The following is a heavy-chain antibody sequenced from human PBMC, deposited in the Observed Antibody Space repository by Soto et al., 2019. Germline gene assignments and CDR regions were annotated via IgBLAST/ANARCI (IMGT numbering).Heavy chain of an antibody. J-gene: IGHJ5*02. CDR2: VYYTGTT. D-gene: IGHD3-22*01. CDR1: GVSINSYY. Sequence: SETLSLTCSFSGVSINSYYWTLIRQPPGMGLEWIGYVYYTGTTGYNPSLKSRVTISIDGSKNQISLKLSSVTAADTAFYYCARLGGYYHSLDTWGQGTLVTVSS. CDR3: ARLGGYYHSLDT. V-gene: IGHV4-59*08.